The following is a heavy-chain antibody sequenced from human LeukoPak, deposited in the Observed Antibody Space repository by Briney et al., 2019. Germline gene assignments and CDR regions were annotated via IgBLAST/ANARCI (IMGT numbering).Heavy chain of an antibody. V-gene: IGHV1-3*01. Sequence: ASVKVSCTASGYTFTTYPMHWVRQAPGQRLEWMGWINAGNGNTKYSQKFQGRVTITRDTSASTAYMELSSLRSDDTAVYYCARGNPPKYFYDSGSFYFNYWGQGTLVTASS. CDR2: INAGNGNT. CDR1: GYTFTTYP. J-gene: IGHJ4*02. D-gene: IGHD3-10*01. CDR3: ARGNPPKYFYDSGSFYFNY.